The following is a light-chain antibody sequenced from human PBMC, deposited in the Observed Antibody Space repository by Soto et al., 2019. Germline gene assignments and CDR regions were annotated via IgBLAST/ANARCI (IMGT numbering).Light chain of an antibody. J-gene: IGKJ2*01. Sequence: AIPMTQSPSSLSASVGDRVTITCRASQGISSDLGWYQQRPGKAPKLLIYAASSLQSGVPSRFSGGGSGTDFTLTISSLQPEDFASYYCLQHYNFPYTVGQGTKLEIK. CDR1: QGISSD. V-gene: IGKV1-6*01. CDR3: LQHYNFPYT. CDR2: AAS.